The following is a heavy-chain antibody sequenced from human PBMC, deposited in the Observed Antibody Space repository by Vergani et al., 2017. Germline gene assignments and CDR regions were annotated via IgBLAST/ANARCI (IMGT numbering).Heavy chain of an antibody. CDR2: VNPEGTNT. CDR3: AKDTTLNYGGWFDP. J-gene: IGHJ5*02. CDR1: GFTFSRHW. Sequence: EVQVVESGGDLVQRGGSLRLSCAASGFTFSRHWMHWVRQAPGKGLVWVSRVNPEGTNTPYADSVKGRFTISRDNAKNMMYLQLNSLRDEDTAVYYCAKDTTLNYGGWFDPWGQGTLVTVSS. V-gene: IGHV3-74*01. D-gene: IGHD4-23*01.